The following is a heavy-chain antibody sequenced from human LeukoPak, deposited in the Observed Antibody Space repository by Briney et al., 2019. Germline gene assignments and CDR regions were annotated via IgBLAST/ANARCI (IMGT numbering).Heavy chain of an antibody. CDR1: GGALNSTRYH. CDR3: ARVGYDRSGYYLRPFDY. J-gene: IGHJ4*02. D-gene: IGHD3-22*01. Sequence: SETLSLTCTVSGGALNSTRYHWGWIRQPPGKGLEWIGTIYNRGSTFYNPSFESRVTISVDTSKNQFSLRLTSVTAADTAVYHCARVGYDRSGYYLRPFDYWGQGTLVTVSS. V-gene: IGHV4-39*01. CDR2: IYNRGST.